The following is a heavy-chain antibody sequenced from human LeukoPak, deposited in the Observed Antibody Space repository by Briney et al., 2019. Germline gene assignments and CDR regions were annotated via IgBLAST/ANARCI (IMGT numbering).Heavy chain of an antibody. Sequence: ASVKVSCKASGYTFTSYGISWVRQAPGQGLEWMGWISAYNGNTNYALKLQGRVTMTTDTSTSTAYMELRSLRSDDTAVYYCAREAGGFWSGYYEGDFDYWGQGTLVTVSS. V-gene: IGHV1-18*01. J-gene: IGHJ4*02. CDR1: GYTFTSYG. CDR2: ISAYNGNT. CDR3: AREAGGFWSGYYEGDFDY. D-gene: IGHD3-3*01.